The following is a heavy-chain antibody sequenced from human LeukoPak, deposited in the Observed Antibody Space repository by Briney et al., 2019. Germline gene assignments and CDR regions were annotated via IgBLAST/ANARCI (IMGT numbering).Heavy chain of an antibody. V-gene: IGHV4-59*08. CDR3: AGGRQWLAHDY. CDR1: GGSISSYY. CDR2: ISSSGST. Sequence: SETLSLTCTVSGGSISSYYWSWIRQPPGKGLEWIGYISSSGSTNYNPSLKSRVTISVDTSKNQFSLRLSSVAAADSAVYYFAGGRQWLAHDYWGQGTLVTVSS. J-gene: IGHJ4*02. D-gene: IGHD6-19*01.